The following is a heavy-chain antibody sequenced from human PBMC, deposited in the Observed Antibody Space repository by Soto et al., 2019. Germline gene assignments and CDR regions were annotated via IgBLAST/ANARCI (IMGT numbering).Heavy chain of an antibody. CDR1: QGSISRDGYS. Sequence: SQTWPLPCAVPQGSISRDGYSCGCIRLPTRKSLEWIGYIYHSGSTYYNPSLKSRVTISVDRSKNQFSLKLSSVTAADTAVYYCHARGPLPTAGNGEYYYYGMDVWGQGTTVT. V-gene: IGHV4-30-2*01. CDR3: HARGPLPTAGNGEYYYYGMDV. CDR2: IYHSGST. D-gene: IGHD1-26*01. J-gene: IGHJ6*02.